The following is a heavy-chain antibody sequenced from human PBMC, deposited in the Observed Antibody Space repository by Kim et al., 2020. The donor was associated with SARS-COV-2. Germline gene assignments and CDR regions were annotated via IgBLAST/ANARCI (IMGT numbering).Heavy chain of an antibody. D-gene: IGHD6-13*01. V-gene: IGHV4-4*02. CDR1: GGSISSSNW. J-gene: IGHJ4*02. CDR3: ARDRPSEYSSSWYEDY. Sequence: SETLSLTCAVSGGSISSSNWWSWVRQPPGKGLEWIGEIYHSGSTNYNPSLKSRVTISVDKSKNQFSLKLSSVTAADTAVYYCARDRPSEYSSSWYEDYWGQGTLVTVSS. CDR2: IYHSGST.